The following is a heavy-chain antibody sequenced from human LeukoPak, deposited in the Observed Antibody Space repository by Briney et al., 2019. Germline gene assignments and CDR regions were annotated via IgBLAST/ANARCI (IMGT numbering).Heavy chain of an antibody. Sequence: SGGSLRLSCAASGFTFSDYYMSWIRQAPGKGLEWVSVIYSGGSTYYADSVKGRFTISRDNSKNTLYLQMNSLRAEDTAVYYCASTVYSGYDLYYWGQGTLVTVSS. D-gene: IGHD5-12*01. CDR1: GFTFSDYY. CDR3: ASTVYSGYDLYY. J-gene: IGHJ4*02. V-gene: IGHV3-66*01. CDR2: IYSGGST.